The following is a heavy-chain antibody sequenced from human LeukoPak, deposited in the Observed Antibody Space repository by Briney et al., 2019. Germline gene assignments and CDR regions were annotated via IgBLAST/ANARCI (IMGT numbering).Heavy chain of an antibody. CDR3: ARADRLHGGPYLIGP. CDR1: GYSFTDYY. J-gene: IGHJ4*02. V-gene: IGHV1-2*02. Sequence: ASVKVSCKTSGYSFTDYYMHWVRQAPGQGLEWMGWINPNSGGTNSAQKFQGRVTMTRDTSITTVYMEVNWLTSDDTAIYYCARADRLHGGPYLIGPRGQGTLVTVSS. D-gene: IGHD3-16*01. CDR2: INPNSGGT.